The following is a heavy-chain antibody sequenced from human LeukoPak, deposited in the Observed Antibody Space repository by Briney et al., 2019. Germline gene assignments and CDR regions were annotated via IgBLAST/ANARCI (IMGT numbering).Heavy chain of an antibody. V-gene: IGHV4-59*01. J-gene: IGHJ4*02. CDR3: ARGRIQLWLPDY. CDR1: GGSISSYY. Sequence: SETLSLTCTVPGGSISSYYWSWIRQPPGKGLEWIGYFYYSGSTNYNPSLKSRVTIAVDTSKNQFSLRLSSVTVADTAVYYCARGRIQLWLPDYWGQGTLVTVSS. CDR2: FYYSGST. D-gene: IGHD5-18*01.